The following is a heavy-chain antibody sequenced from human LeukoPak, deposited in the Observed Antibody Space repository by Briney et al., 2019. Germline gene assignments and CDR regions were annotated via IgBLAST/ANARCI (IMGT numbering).Heavy chain of an antibody. V-gene: IGHV4-34*01. CDR2: INHSGGT. CDR3: GRHSSSSYFDY. J-gene: IGHJ4*02. D-gene: IGHD6-13*01. Sequence: PSETLSLTCAVYGGSFSGYYWSWIRQPPGKGLEWIGEINHSGGTNYNPSLKSRVTISVDTSKNQFSLQLSSVTAADTAVHYCGRHSSSSYFDYWGQGTLVTVSS. CDR1: GGSFSGYY.